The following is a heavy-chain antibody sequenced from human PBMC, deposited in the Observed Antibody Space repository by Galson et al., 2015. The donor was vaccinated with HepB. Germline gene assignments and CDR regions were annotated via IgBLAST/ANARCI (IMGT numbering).Heavy chain of an antibody. Sequence: SLRLSCAASGFTFSDYYMSWIRQAPGKGLEWVSYISSSGSTIYYADSVKGRFTISRDNAKNSLYLQMNSLRAEDTAVYYCARNLKYSSSWRSYYYYGMDVWGQGTTVTVSS. CDR2: ISSSGSTI. J-gene: IGHJ6*02. D-gene: IGHD6-13*01. CDR3: ARNLKYSSSWRSYYYYGMDV. V-gene: IGHV3-11*01. CDR1: GFTFSDYY.